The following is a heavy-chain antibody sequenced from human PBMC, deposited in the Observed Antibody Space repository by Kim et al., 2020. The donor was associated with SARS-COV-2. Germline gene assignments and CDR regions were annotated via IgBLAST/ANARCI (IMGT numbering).Heavy chain of an antibody. CDR1: GLTFDDYG. V-gene: IGHV3-20*01. Sequence: GGSLRLSCAASGLTFDDYGMSWVRQAPGKGLEWVSGINRNGGSTGYADSVKGRFTISRDNAKNSLYLQMNSLRAEDTALYHCARGTHNFLTGSPHGYYYYGMDVCALGTTITVSS. D-gene: IGHD3-9*01. CDR2: INRNGGST. CDR3: ARGTHNFLTGSPHGYYYYGMDV. J-gene: IGHJ6*01.